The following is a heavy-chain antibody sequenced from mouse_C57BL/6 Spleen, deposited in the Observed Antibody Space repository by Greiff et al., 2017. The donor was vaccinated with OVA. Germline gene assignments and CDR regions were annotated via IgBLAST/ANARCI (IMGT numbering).Heavy chain of an antibody. Sequence: EVQLVESGGGLVKPGGSLKLSCAASGFTFSSYTMSWVRQTPEKRLEWVATISGGGGNTYYPDSVKGRFTISRDNAKNTLYLQMSSLRSEDTALYYCARVGYFDVWGTGTTVTVSS. J-gene: IGHJ1*03. V-gene: IGHV5-9*01. CDR3: ARVGYFDV. CDR1: GFTFSSYT. CDR2: ISGGGGNT.